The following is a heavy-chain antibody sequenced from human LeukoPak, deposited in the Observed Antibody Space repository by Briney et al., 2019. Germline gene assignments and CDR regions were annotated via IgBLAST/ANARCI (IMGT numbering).Heavy chain of an antibody. V-gene: IGHV4-59*11. J-gene: IGHJ6*03. CDR2: IYYGGRT. CDR1: GGSISSHY. Sequence: PSETLSLTCSVSGGSISSHYWTWVRQPPGQALEFIGYIYYGGRTQYNPSLKSRVTMTMDTSKNQFSLRLNSVSAADTAVYYCAREVTVAGTFYFNMDVWGKGTTVTVSS. D-gene: IGHD6-19*01. CDR3: AREVTVAGTFYFNMDV.